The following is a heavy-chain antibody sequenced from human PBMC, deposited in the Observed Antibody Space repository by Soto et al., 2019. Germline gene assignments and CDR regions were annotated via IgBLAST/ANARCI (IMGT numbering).Heavy chain of an antibody. CDR1: GGSISSYY. CDR3: ARGLGYSGYDLEY. Sequence: QVQLQESGPGLVKPSETLSLTCAVSGGSISSYYWSWIRQPPGKGLEWIGYIYYSGSTNYNPSLKSRVTISVDTSKNQFSLKLSSVTAADTAVYYCARGLGYSGYDLEYWGQGTLVTVSS. J-gene: IGHJ4*02. CDR2: IYYSGST. D-gene: IGHD5-12*01. V-gene: IGHV4-59*01.